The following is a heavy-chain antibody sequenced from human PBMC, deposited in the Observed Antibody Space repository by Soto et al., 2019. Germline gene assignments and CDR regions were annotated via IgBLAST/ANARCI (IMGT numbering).Heavy chain of an antibody. CDR1: GYTLTELS. CDR2: FDPEDGET. CDR3: ATLKGNPEGAFDI. Sequence: ASVKVSCKVSGYTLTELSMHWVRQAPGKGPEWMGGFDPEDGETIYAQKFQGRVTMTEDTSTDTAYMELSSLRSEDTAVYYCATLKGNPEGAFDIWGQGTMVTVSS. J-gene: IGHJ3*02. V-gene: IGHV1-24*01.